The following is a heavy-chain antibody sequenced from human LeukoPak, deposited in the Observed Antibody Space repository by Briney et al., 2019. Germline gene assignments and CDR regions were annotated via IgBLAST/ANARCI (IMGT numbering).Heavy chain of an antibody. CDR2: INHSGST. CDR3: ARGNKGASFPVTTYYYGMDV. J-gene: IGHJ6*02. V-gene: IGHV4-34*01. D-gene: IGHD4-17*01. Sequence: SETLSLTCAVYGGSFSGYYWSWIRQPPGKGLEWIGEINHSGSTNYNPSLKSRVTISVDTSKNQFSLKLSSVTAADTAVYYCARGNKGASFPVTTYYYGMDVWGQGTTVTVFS. CDR1: GGSFSGYY.